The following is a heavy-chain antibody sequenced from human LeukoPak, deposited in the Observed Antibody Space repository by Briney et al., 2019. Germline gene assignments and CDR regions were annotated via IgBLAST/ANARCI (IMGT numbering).Heavy chain of an antibody. Sequence: PGGSLRLSCAASGFTVSSNYMSWVRQAPGKGLEWVSVIYSGGSTYYADSVKGRFTISRDNSKNTLYLQMNSLRAEDTAVYYCARVATYCGGDCYTFDYWGQGTLVTVSS. CDR1: GFTVSSNY. J-gene: IGHJ4*02. CDR3: ARVATYCGGDCYTFDY. D-gene: IGHD2-21*02. V-gene: IGHV3-66*01. CDR2: IYSGGST.